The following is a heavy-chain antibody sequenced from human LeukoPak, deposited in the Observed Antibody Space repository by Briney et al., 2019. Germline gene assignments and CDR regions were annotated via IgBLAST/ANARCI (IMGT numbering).Heavy chain of an antibody. CDR1: GFSISVNS. CDR2: IDNGGTT. CDR3: ARHFHP. Sequence: PGGSLRLSCAASGFSISVNSMIWVRQAPGKGLECVSIIDNGGTTYYPDSVKGRFTISRDNSDNTLSLQMNSLRAEDTAFYYCARHFHPWGQGTLVTVS. D-gene: IGHD3-3*02. V-gene: IGHV3-53*01. J-gene: IGHJ5*02.